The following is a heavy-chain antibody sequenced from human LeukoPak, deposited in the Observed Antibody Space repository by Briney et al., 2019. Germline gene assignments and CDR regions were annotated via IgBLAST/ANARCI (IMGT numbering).Heavy chain of an antibody. V-gene: IGHV3-21*01. D-gene: IGHD5-18*01. J-gene: IGHJ4*02. CDR2: ISSSSSYI. Sequence: GGSLRLSCAASGFTFSSYAMSWVRQAPGRGLDWVSSISSSSSYIYYADSVKGRFTISRDNAKNSLYLQMNSLRAEDTAVYYCARDMRYSYGAYGYYFDYWGQGTLVTVSS. CDR1: GFTFSSYA. CDR3: ARDMRYSYGAYGYYFDY.